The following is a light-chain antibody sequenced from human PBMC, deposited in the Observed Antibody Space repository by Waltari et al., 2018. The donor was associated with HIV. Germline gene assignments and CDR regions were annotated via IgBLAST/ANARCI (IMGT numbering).Light chain of an antibody. CDR3: QSYDNSLSNVV. J-gene: IGLJ2*01. V-gene: IGLV1-40*01. Sequence: QLPGSAPKLLMFDNRKRPSGVPDRFSGSKSGTSASLVITGLQAAYEAVYYCQSYDNSLSNVVFGGGTKLIVL. CDR2: DNR.